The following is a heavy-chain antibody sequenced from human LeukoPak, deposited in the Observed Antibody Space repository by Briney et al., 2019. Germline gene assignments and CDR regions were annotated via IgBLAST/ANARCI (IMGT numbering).Heavy chain of an antibody. Sequence: GASVKVSCKAAGYTFTGYYMFWVRQAPGQGLEWMGGIIPIFGTANYAQKFQGRVTITADESTSTAYMELSSLRSEDTAVYYCARDYTLQGWFDPWGQGTLVTVSS. CDR3: ARDYTLQGWFDP. J-gene: IGHJ5*02. CDR1: GYTFTGYY. V-gene: IGHV1-69*13. D-gene: IGHD3-16*01. CDR2: IIPIFGTA.